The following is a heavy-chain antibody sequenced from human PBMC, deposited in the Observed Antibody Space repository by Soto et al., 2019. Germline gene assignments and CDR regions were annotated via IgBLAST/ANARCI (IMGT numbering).Heavy chain of an antibody. Sequence: QVQLVESGGGVVQPGTSLRLSCAASGFTFTSYVMNWVRQAPGQGLEWVAIASSDGTTKNYADSVKGRFTGSRDNSKNMLWLQMDSLRAEDTAVYYCARDPNGGQWLFNYWGQGSLVTVSS. J-gene: IGHJ4*02. CDR3: ARDPNGGQWLFNY. CDR1: GFTFTSYV. V-gene: IGHV3-33*01. CDR2: ASSDGTTK. D-gene: IGHD6-19*01.